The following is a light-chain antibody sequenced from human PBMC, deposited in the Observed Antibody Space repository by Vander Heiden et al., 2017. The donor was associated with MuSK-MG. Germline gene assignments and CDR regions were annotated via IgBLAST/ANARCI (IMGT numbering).Light chain of an antibody. CDR2: DAS. J-gene: IGKJ5*01. CDR3: QRRSTWPPLT. Sequence: EIVLTQSPATLSLSPGERATLSCRASQSVSSYLAWYQQKPGQAPRLLIYDASNRALGIPARSSGSGYGTDFTLTISIRELEAFAVYYCQRRSTWPPLTFGQGTPMEIK. V-gene: IGKV3-11*01. CDR1: QSVSSY.